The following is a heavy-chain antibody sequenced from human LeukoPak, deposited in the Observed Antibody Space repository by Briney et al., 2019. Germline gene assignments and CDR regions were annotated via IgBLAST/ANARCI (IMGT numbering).Heavy chain of an antibody. CDR1: GVPISSYY. V-gene: IGHV4-59*01. Sequence: SETLSLTCSVSGVPISSYYWSWIRQPPGKGLEWIGNIYYSGSTNYKPSLKSRVTISVDTSKNQFSLKLSSVTVADTAVYYCARVRSHYYDSSGYKNNPYYFDYWGQGTLVTVSS. J-gene: IGHJ4*02. CDR3: ARVRSHYYDSSGYKNNPYYFDY. D-gene: IGHD3-22*01. CDR2: IYYSGST.